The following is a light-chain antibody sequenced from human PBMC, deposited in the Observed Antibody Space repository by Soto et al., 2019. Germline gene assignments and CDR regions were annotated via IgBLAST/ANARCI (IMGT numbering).Light chain of an antibody. CDR2: GAS. V-gene: IGKV3-15*01. CDR3: QQYNNWPFMYT. J-gene: IGKJ2*01. Sequence: EVVMTQSPATLSVSPGERATLSCWASQSVTSNLAWYQQKPGQAPRLLIYGASTRATGIPARFSGSGSGTEFTLTISSLQSEDFAVYYCQQYNNWPFMYTFGQGTKLEIK. CDR1: QSVTSN.